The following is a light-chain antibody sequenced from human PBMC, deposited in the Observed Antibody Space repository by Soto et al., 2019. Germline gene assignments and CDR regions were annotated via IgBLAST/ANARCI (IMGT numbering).Light chain of an antibody. V-gene: IGKV3-15*01. CDR2: GAS. J-gene: IGKJ2*01. CDR3: QQYNKWPRT. Sequence: EIVMTQSPATLSVSPGERATVSCRASQSVSSNLAWYQQKPGQAPRLLIYGASTRATGIPARFSGSVSGTEFTLTIGSLQSEDFAVYYCQQYNKWPRTFGQGTKLEIK. CDR1: QSVSSN.